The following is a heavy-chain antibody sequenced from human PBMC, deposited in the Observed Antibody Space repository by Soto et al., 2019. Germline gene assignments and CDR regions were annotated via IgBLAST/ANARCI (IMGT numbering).Heavy chain of an antibody. D-gene: IGHD3-16*01. J-gene: IGHJ4*02. V-gene: IGHV2-5*02. CDR1: GFSLSTRGVG. Sequence: QITLKESGPTLVKPTQTLTLTCTFSGFSLSTRGVGVGWIRQPPGKALEWLAIIYWDDDKRYSPSLKSRPTITKDTSKNHVVLTMTNMDPVDTATYYFAHKGGGDRILDYWGQGTLVTVSS. CDR2: IYWDDDK. CDR3: AHKGGGDRILDY.